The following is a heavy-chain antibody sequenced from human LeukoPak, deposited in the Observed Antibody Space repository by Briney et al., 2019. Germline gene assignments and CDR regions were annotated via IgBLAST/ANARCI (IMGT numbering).Heavy chain of an antibody. Sequence: HGESLKISCKGSGYSFTSYWISWVRQMPGKGLEWMGRIDPSDSYTNYSPSFQGHVTISADESISTAYLQWSSLKASDTAMYYCARQISYSGIYFDYWGQGTLVTVSS. J-gene: IGHJ4*02. CDR3: ARQISYSGIYFDY. D-gene: IGHD1-26*01. CDR1: GYSFTSYW. CDR2: IDPSDSYT. V-gene: IGHV5-10-1*01.